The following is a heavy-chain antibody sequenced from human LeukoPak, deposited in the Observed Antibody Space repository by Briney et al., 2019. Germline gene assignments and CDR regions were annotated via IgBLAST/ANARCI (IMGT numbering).Heavy chain of an antibody. Sequence: GASVKVSCKASGYTFTSYYMHWVRQAPGQGLGGKGIINPSGGSTSYAQKLQGRVTMTRDTSTSTVYMELSSLRSEDTAVYYCARSSGRSPNRDYMDVWGKGTTVTISS. CDR2: INPSGGST. D-gene: IGHD1-14*01. CDR1: GYTFTSYY. V-gene: IGHV1-46*01. J-gene: IGHJ6*03. CDR3: ARSSGRSPNRDYMDV.